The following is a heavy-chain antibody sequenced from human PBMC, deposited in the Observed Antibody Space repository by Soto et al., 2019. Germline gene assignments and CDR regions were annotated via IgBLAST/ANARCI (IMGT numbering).Heavy chain of an antibody. Sequence: GWSLRLSCAASGFTFSSYAMSLVRQAPGKGLEWVGRIKSKTDGGTTDYAAPVKGRFTISRDDSKKTLYLQMNSLKTEDTAVYYCTSVVVIATTDYWGEGTLVTVSS. D-gene: IGHD2-21*01. CDR1: GFTFSSYA. V-gene: IGHV3-15*01. CDR2: IKSKTDGGTT. J-gene: IGHJ4*02. CDR3: TSVVVIATTDY.